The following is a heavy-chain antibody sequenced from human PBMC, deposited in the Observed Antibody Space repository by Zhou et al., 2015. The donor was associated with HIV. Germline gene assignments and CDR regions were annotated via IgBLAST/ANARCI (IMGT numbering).Heavy chain of an antibody. CDR1: GYTFTSYY. D-gene: IGHD3-22*01. CDR2: INPSGGST. CDR3: AREYYYDSSGYYYYYYGMDV. Sequence: QVQLVQSGAEVKKPGASVKVSCKASGYTFTSYYMHWVRQAPGQGLEWMGIINPSGGSTSYAQKFQGRVTMTRDTSTSTVYMELSSLRSEDTAVYYCAREYYYDSSGYYYYYYGMDVWGQGTTVTVSS. V-gene: IGHV1-46*01. J-gene: IGHJ6*02.